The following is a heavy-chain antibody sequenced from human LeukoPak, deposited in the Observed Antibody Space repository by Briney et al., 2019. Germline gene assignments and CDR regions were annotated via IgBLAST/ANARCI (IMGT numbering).Heavy chain of an antibody. J-gene: IGHJ5*02. D-gene: IGHD3-3*01. CDR2: IYSGGTT. Sequence: GGSLRLSCEASGFTVSNNYMNWLRQAPGKGLEWVSLIYSGGTTNYADSVKGRFTISRDKSKNTLYLQMNSLRAEDTAVYYCARDSDDFLVGFDPWGQGTLVTVSS. V-gene: IGHV3-53*05. CDR1: GFTVSNNY. CDR3: ARDSDDFLVGFDP.